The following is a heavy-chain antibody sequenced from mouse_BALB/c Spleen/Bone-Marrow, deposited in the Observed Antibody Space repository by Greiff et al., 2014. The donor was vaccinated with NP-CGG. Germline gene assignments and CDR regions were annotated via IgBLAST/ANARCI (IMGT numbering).Heavy chain of an antibody. CDR1: GFKIKDIY. CDR2: IDPANGNT. Sequence: VQLKEAGAELVKPGASVKLSCTAFGFKIKDIYIHRGKKRPEQGLGWIGGIDPANGNTKYDPKFQGKATITADTSSSTAYLYLSRLTSEDTAVYYCARYRLGTYFDYWGQGTTLTVSS. D-gene: IGHD2-14*01. V-gene: IGHV14-3*02. CDR3: ARYRLGTYFDY. J-gene: IGHJ2*01.